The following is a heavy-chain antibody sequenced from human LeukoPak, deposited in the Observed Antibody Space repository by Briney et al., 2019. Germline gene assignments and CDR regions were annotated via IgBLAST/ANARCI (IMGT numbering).Heavy chain of an antibody. Sequence: PGGSLRLSCTASGFTFGDYAMRWVRQAPGGGREWVGFIRSKAYGGTTEYAASVKGRFTISRDDSKSIAYLQMNSLKTEDTAVYYCTRDQYCGGDCYAFDYWGPGTLVTASS. J-gene: IGHJ4*02. CDR2: IRSKAYGGTT. D-gene: IGHD2-21*02. CDR3: TRDQYCGGDCYAFDY. V-gene: IGHV3-49*04. CDR1: GFTFGDYA.